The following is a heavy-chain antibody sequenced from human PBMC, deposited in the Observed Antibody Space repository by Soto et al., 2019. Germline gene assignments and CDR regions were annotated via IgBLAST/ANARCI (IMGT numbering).Heavy chain of an antibody. CDR2: INAGNGNT. Sequence: ASVKVSCKASGYTFTSYAMHWVRQAPGQRLEWMGWINAGNGNTKYSQKFQGRVTITRDTSASTAYMELSSLRSEDTAVYYCAREGPKVLEWYNWFDPWGQGTLVTVSS. V-gene: IGHV1-3*01. D-gene: IGHD3-3*01. J-gene: IGHJ5*02. CDR1: GYTFTSYA. CDR3: AREGPKVLEWYNWFDP.